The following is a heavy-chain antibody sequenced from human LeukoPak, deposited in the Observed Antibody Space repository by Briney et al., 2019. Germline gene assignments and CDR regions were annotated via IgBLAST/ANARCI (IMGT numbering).Heavy chain of an antibody. D-gene: IGHD3-10*01. J-gene: IGHJ4*02. CDR2: IWFDGSYK. CDR1: GFIFSSYG. Sequence: GGSLRLSCAASGFIFSSYGMYWVRQAPGKGLEWVAVIWFDGSYKYYADSVKGRFTISRDNSKNTLYLQMNSLRAEDTAVYYCARDPSGRYYFDYWGQGTLVTVSS. V-gene: IGHV3-33*07. CDR3: ARDPSGRYYFDY.